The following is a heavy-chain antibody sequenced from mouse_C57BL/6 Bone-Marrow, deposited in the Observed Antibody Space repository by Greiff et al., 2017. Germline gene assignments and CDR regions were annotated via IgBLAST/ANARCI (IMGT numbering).Heavy chain of an antibody. CDR2: ISSGGDSI. CDR3: TRAGFAY. V-gene: IGHV5-9-1*02. CDR1: GFTFSSYA. Sequence: EVKVVESGAGLVKPGGSLKLSCAASGFTFSSYAMSWVRQTPEKRLEWVAYISSGGDSIYYADTVKGRFTISRDNARNTLYLQMSSLKSEDTAMYYCTRAGFAYWGQGTLVTVSA. J-gene: IGHJ3*01.